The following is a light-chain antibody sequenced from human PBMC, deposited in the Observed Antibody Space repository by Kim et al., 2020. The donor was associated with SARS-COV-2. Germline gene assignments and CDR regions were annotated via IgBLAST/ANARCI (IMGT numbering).Light chain of an antibody. J-gene: IGKJ4*01. CDR1: QGVGSS. CDR3: QQRTNWPLT. CDR2: DAS. V-gene: IGKV3-11*01. Sequence: LSPGERATLCCRASQGVGSSLAWYQQRPGQPPRLVIYDASNRATGIPARFSGSGSGTDFTLTISTLEPEDFAVYYCQQRTNWPLTFGGGTKVDIK.